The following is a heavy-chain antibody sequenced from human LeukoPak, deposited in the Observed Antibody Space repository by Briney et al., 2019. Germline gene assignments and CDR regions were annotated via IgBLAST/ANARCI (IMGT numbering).Heavy chain of an antibody. J-gene: IGHJ4*02. Sequence: GGSLRLSCAASGFTFLSYWMSWVRQAPGKGLEWVANIKQDGSEKYYVDSVKGRFTISRDNAKNSLYLQMNSLRAEDTAVYYCARVSSGFAWDYWGQGTLVTVSS. CDR3: ARVSSGFAWDY. CDR1: GFTFLSYW. CDR2: IKQDGSEK. V-gene: IGHV3-7*01. D-gene: IGHD6-6*01.